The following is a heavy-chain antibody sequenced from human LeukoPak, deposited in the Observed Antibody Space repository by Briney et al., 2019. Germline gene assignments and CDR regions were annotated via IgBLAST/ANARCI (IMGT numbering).Heavy chain of an antibody. J-gene: IGHJ2*01. Sequence: PSETLSPTCTVSGGSISPYYWSWIRQPPGKGLEWFGYMYYSGRTNYNPSLKSRVTISVGTSKNQFSLKLSSVTAADTAVYYCARSSGYYWYFDLWGRGTLVTVSS. CDR3: ARSSGYYWYFDL. CDR1: GGSISPYY. D-gene: IGHD3-22*01. V-gene: IGHV4-59*01. CDR2: MYYSGRT.